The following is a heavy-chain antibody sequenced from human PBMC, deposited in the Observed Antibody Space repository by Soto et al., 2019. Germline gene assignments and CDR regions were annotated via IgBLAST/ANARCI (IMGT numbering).Heavy chain of an antibody. Sequence: GESLKISCRGSGYTFSNHWIAWVRQTPGKGLEWMGISYPGDSESRYSPSFQGQVTISVDKSITTAYLQWSSLKASDTAMYYCAGASTGWQNWFDSWGQGTLVTVSS. V-gene: IGHV5-51*01. J-gene: IGHJ5*01. CDR3: AGASTGWQNWFDS. D-gene: IGHD6-19*01. CDR1: GYTFSNHW. CDR2: SYPGDSES.